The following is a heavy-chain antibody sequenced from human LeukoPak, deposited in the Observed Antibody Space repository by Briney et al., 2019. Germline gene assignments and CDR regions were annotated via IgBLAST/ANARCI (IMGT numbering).Heavy chain of an antibody. CDR3: ARVHNVRYYYYYYMDV. V-gene: IGHV3-23*01. CDR1: GFTFSSYA. D-gene: IGHD1-14*01. Sequence: GGSLRLSCAASGFTFSSYAMSWVRQAPGKGLEWVSAISGSGGSTYYADSVKGRFTISRDNAKNSLSLQMNSLRAEDTAVYYCARVHNVRYYYYYYMDVWGKGTTVTVSS. J-gene: IGHJ6*03. CDR2: ISGSGGST.